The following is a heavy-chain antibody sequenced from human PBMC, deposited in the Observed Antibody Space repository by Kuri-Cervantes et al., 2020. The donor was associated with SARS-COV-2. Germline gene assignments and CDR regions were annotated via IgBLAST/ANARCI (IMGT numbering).Heavy chain of an antibody. D-gene: IGHD3-9*01. CDR1: GYSISSGYY. CDR2: IYHSGST. CDR3: ARDGLTGYYDYYMDV. J-gene: IGHJ6*03. Sequence: GSLRLSCTVSGYSISSGYYWGWIRQPPGKGLEWIGSIYHSGSTYYNPSLKSRVTISVDTSKNQFSLKLSSVTAAGTAVYYCARDGLTGYYDYYMDVWGKGTTVTVSS. V-gene: IGHV4-38-2*02.